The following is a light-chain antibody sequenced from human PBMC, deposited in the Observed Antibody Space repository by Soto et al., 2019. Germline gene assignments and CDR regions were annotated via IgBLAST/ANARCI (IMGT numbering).Light chain of an antibody. Sequence: QAVVTQEPSLTVSPGGTVTLTCGSTTGAVTSGHYPDWFQQKAGQAPRTLIYDATKRHSWTPARFSGSLLGGKAALTLSGAQPEDEADYYCLLSYNGAQIFGGGTKLTAL. V-gene: IGLV7-46*01. CDR2: DAT. CDR1: TGAVTSGHY. J-gene: IGLJ2*01. CDR3: LLSYNGAQI.